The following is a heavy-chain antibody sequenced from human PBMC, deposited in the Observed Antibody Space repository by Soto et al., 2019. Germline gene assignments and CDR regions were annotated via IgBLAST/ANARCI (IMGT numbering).Heavy chain of an antibody. CDR3: ARLRSVLRFLECLSTDAFYI. J-gene: IGHJ3*02. CDR1: GGSISSGGYY. CDR2: IYYSGST. Sequence: SETLSLTCTVSGGSISSGGYYWSWIRQHPGKGQERIGYIYYSGSTYYNPSLKSQVTISVDTSKNQFSLKLSSVIAADTAVYYCARLRSVLRFLECLSTDAFYIWGQGTMVTVSS. V-gene: IGHV4-31*01. D-gene: IGHD3-3*01.